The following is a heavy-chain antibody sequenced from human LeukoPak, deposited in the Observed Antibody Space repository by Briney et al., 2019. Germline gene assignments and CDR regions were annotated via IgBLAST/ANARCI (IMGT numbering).Heavy chain of an antibody. CDR1: VGSISGSSYY. V-gene: IGHV4-39*07. CDR2: IYYSVRT. J-gene: IGHJ6*03. D-gene: IGHD3-16*01. Sequence: PSEALSLTCTVSVGSISGSSYYVGWIRQPPGKGLEWIGSIYYSVRTYYNPSRKSRVTISVDTSKNQFSLKLSSVTAADTAVYYSAIYPLNLITDRPVYYYYYYMDVWGKGTTVTVSS. CDR3: AIYPLNLITDRPVYYYYYYMDV.